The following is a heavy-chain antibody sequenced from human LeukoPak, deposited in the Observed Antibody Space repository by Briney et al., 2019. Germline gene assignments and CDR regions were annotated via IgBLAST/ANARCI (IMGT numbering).Heavy chain of an antibody. J-gene: IGHJ4*02. CDR2: IYSGGST. D-gene: IGHD6-19*01. Sequence: PGGSLRLSSAASGFTVSSNYMSWVRQAPGKGLEWVSVIYSGGSTYYADSVKGRFTISRDNSKNTLYLQMNSLRAEDTAVYYCARDPSSSGWYGGFDYWGQGTLVTVSS. V-gene: IGHV3-53*01. CDR3: ARDPSSSGWYGGFDY. CDR1: GFTVSSNY.